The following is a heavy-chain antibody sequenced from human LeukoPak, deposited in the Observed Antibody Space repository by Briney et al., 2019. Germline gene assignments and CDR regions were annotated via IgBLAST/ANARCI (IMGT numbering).Heavy chain of an antibody. CDR3: ARDNPEYSSGWYTFDY. Sequence: GGSLRLSCAASGFTFSNYWMTWVRQAPGKGLEWVSVIYSGGSTYYADSVKGRFTISRDNSKNTLYLQMNSLRAEDTAVYYCARDNPEYSSGWYTFDYWGQGTLVTVSS. V-gene: IGHV3-53*01. J-gene: IGHJ4*02. CDR2: IYSGGST. D-gene: IGHD6-19*01. CDR1: GFTFSNYW.